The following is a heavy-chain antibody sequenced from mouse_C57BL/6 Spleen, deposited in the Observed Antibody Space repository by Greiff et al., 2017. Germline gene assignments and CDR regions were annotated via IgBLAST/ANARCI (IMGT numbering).Heavy chain of an antibody. CDR2: IRSKSNNYAN. V-gene: IGHV10-1*01. CDR3: MRGGYYVSSDYAMDY. J-gene: IGHJ4*01. CDR1: GFSFNTYA. D-gene: IGHD1-1*01. Sequence: EVKLLESGGGLVQPKGSLKLSCAASGFSFNTYAMNWVRQAPGKGLEWVARIRSKSNNYANYYDDSGKVSFTIARDDSERMLYLQMNNLKTEDTAIDYCMRGGYYVSSDYAMDYWGQGTSVTFAS.